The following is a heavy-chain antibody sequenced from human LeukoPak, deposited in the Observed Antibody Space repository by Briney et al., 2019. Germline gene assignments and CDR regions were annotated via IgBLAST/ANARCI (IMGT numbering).Heavy chain of an antibody. V-gene: IGHV1-18*01. D-gene: IGHD1-26*01. J-gene: IGHJ4*02. Sequence: ASVKVSCKASGYTFTNYGINWVRQAPGQGLEWMGWISAYNGNTNYVQKLQGRVTMTTDTSTSTAYMELRSLRSDDTAVYYCARDLDQYSGRFGGFGHDFWGQGTLVTVSS. CDR1: GYTFTNYG. CDR3: ARDLDQYSGRFGGFGHDF. CDR2: ISAYNGNT.